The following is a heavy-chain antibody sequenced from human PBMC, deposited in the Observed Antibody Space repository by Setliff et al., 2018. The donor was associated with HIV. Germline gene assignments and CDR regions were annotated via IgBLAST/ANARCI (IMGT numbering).Heavy chain of an antibody. V-gene: IGHV4-34*01. Sequence: SETLSLTCAVYGGSFSAYYWTWIRQPPGKGLEWIGEINHSGSTNYNPSLKSRVTISVDTSKNQFSLKLSSVTAADTAVYYCARGSRSRGNSGWPSRGYWYFDLWGRGTLVTVSS. CDR1: GGSFSAYY. J-gene: IGHJ2*01. CDR3: ARGSRSRGNSGWPSRGYWYFDL. D-gene: IGHD6-19*01. CDR2: INHSGST.